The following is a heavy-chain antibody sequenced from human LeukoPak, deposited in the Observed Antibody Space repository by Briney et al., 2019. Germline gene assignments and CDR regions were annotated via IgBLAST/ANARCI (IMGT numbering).Heavy chain of an antibody. D-gene: IGHD3-10*01. CDR2: INTKTGYP. J-gene: IGHJ5*02. Sequence: VASVTVSCKASGYDFTNYPLNWVRQAPGQGLEWMGWINTKTGYPTYAQGFRGRFVFSLDTADNTAYLQISSLKSEDTALYFCARDRGITGWFDPWGQGTLVTVSS. CDR3: ARDRGITGWFDP. CDR1: GYDFTNYP. V-gene: IGHV7-4-1*02.